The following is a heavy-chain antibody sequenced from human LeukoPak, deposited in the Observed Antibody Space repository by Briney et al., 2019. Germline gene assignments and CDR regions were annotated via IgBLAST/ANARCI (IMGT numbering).Heavy chain of an antibody. CDR3: AKGRIQLRGLFDY. CDR1: GFTFSSYA. Sequence: GGSLRLSCAASGFTFSSYAMSWVRQAPGKGLEWVSAISGSGGSTYYANSVKGRFTISRDNSKNTLYLQMNSLRAEDTAVYYCAKGRIQLRGLFDYWGQGTLVTVSS. V-gene: IGHV3-23*01. J-gene: IGHJ4*02. CDR2: ISGSGGST. D-gene: IGHD5-18*01.